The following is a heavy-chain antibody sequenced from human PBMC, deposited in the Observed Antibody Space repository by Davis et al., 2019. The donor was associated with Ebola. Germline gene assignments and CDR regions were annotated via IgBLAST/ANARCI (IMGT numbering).Heavy chain of an antibody. Sequence: GESLKISCAASGFTFSSYSMNWVRQAPGKGLEWVSYISSSSSTIYYADSVKGRFTISRDNAKNSLYLQMNSLRDEDTAVYYCARVEREYSSSSFDYWGQGTLVTVSS. V-gene: IGHV3-48*02. CDR2: ISSSSSTI. CDR1: GFTFSSYS. D-gene: IGHD6-6*01. J-gene: IGHJ4*02. CDR3: ARVEREYSSSSFDY.